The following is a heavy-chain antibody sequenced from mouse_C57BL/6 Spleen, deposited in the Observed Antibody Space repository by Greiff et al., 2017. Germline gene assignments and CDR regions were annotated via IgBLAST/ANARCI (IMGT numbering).Heavy chain of an antibody. V-gene: IGHV1-15*01. CDR2: IDPETGGT. CDR3: ARRNWDPHYFDY. Sequence: VKVVESGAELVRPGASVTLSCKASGYTFTDYEMHWVKQTPVHGLEWIGGIDPETGGTAYNQKFKGKAILTADKSSSTAYMELRSLTSEDSAVYYCARRNWDPHYFDYWGQGTTLTVSS. CDR1: GYTFTDYE. J-gene: IGHJ2*01. D-gene: IGHD4-1*01.